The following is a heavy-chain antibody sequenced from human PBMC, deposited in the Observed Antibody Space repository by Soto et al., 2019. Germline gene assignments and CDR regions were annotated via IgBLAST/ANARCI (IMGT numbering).Heavy chain of an antibody. V-gene: IGHV3-30*18. CDR2: ISYDGSNK. CDR1: GFTFSSYG. D-gene: IGHD1-1*01. CDR3: AKGGPDKYFMGWTDYYYYRMYV. Sequence: GGSLRLSCAASGFTFSSYGMHWVRQAPGKGLEWVAVISYDGSNKYYADSAKGRFTISRDNSKNTLYLQMNSLRAEDTAVYYCAKGGPDKYFMGWTDYYYYRMYVWGQGSTVPVAS. J-gene: IGHJ6*02.